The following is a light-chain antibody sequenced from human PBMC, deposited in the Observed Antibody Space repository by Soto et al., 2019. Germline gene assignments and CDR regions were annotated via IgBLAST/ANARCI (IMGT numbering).Light chain of an antibody. CDR1: SSSVGNNY. CDR2: DNN. Sequence: QSVLTQPPSVSAAPGQKVSISCSGRSSSVGNNYVSWYQHLPGTAPKLLIYDNNKRPSGIPDRFSGSKSGTSATLGITGLQTGDEADYYCGTWDTTLSVGVFGGGTKVTVL. J-gene: IGLJ2*01. V-gene: IGLV1-51*01. CDR3: GTWDTTLSVGV.